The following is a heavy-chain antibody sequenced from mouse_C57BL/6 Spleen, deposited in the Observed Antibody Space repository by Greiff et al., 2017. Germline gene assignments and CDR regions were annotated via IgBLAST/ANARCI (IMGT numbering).Heavy chain of an antibody. CDR3: ARPYYGSSFFAY. CDR2: ISSGSSTS. V-gene: IGHV5-17*01. J-gene: IGHJ3*01. CDR1: GFTFSDYG. D-gene: IGHD1-1*01. Sequence: VQLKESGGGLVKPGGSLKLSCAASGFTFSDYGMHWVRQAPEKGLEWVAYISSGSSTSYYADTVKGRFTISRDNAKNTLFLQMTSLRSEDTAMYYCARPYYGSSFFAYWGQGTLVTVSA.